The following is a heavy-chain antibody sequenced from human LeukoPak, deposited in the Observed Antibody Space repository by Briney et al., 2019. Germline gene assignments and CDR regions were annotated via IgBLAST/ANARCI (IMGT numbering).Heavy chain of an antibody. V-gene: IGHV4-59*01. J-gene: IGHJ3*02. Sequence: SETLSLTCAVYGGSFSGYYWSWIRQPPGKGLEWIGYIYYSGSTSYNPSLKSRVTISVDTSKNQFSLKLSSVTAADTAVYYCARSGSWSADAFDIWGQGTMVTVSS. CDR2: IYYSGST. D-gene: IGHD6-13*01. CDR1: GGSFSGYY. CDR3: ARSGSWSADAFDI.